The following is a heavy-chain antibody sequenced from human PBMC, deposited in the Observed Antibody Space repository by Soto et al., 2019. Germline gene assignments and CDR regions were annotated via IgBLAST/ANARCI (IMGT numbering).Heavy chain of an antibody. V-gene: IGHV3-23*01. CDR1: EFTFTSYV. Sequence: EVQLLESGGGLVQRGGSQRLSCAASEFTFTSYVMSWVRQAPGKGLEWVAGISGGGSTAFYADSVKGRFTISRDNAKNTVVLQMDSLRAEDTAIYYCAKDSNKYSSSLRGRYFDYWGQGTLVTVSS. J-gene: IGHJ4*02. D-gene: IGHD3-22*01. CDR2: ISGGGSTA. CDR3: AKDSNKYSSSLRGRYFDY.